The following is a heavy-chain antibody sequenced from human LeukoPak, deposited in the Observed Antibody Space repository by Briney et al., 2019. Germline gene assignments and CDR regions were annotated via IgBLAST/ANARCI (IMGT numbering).Heavy chain of an antibody. D-gene: IGHD6-19*01. J-gene: IGHJ4*02. CDR2: INPNSGGT. V-gene: IGHV1-2*02. Sequence: ASVTVSCKASGYTFTGYYMHWVRQAPGQGLEWMGWINPNSGGTNYAQKFQGRVTMTRDTSISTAYMKLSRLRSDDTAVYYCARDLLDSSGWQWGQGTLVTVSS. CDR3: ARDLLDSSGWQ. CDR1: GYTFTGYY.